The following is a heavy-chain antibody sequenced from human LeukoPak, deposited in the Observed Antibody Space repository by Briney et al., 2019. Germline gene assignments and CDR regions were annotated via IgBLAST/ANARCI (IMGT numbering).Heavy chain of an antibody. CDR1: GFTFSSYE. CDR3: ARRGYFDWLFPFDY. Sequence: GGSLRLSCAASGFTFSSYEMNWVRQAPGKGLEWVSYISSSGSTIYYADSVKGRFTISRDNAKNSLYLQMNSLRAEDTAVYYCARRGYFDWLFPFDYWGQGTLVTVSS. V-gene: IGHV3-48*03. D-gene: IGHD3-9*01. CDR2: ISSSGSTI. J-gene: IGHJ4*02.